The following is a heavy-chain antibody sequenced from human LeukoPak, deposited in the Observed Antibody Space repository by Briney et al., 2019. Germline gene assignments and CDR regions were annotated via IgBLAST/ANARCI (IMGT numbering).Heavy chain of an antibody. D-gene: IGHD3-22*01. Sequence: SETLSLTCAVSGGSISTISDYWDWIRQPPGKGLEWIGSVYYSGSTYYNPSLKSRIIISVDTSKNQFSLKLSPVTAADTAVYYCAGGSGYSSIDYWGQGTLVTVSS. V-gene: IGHV4-39*07. CDR2: VYYSGST. CDR1: GGSISTISDY. J-gene: IGHJ4*02. CDR3: AGGSGYSSIDY.